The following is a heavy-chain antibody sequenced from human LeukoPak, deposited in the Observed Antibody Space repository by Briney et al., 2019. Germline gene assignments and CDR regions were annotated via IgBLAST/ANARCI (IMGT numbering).Heavy chain of an antibody. D-gene: IGHD4/OR15-4a*01. V-gene: IGHV4-59*08. CDR2: FYYGRST. CDR1: GGSISTNY. J-gene: IGHJ4*02. CDR3: TRHEDYGPFFDF. Sequence: PSETLSLTCSVSGGSISTNYWSWIRQPPGKGLEWIGYFYYGRSTNYKPSLKSRVTISVDTSKNQFSLRLSSVTAADTAVYYCTRHEDYGPFFDFWGQGALVTVSS.